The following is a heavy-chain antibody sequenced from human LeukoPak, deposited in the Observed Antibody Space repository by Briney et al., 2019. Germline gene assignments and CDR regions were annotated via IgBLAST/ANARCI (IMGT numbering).Heavy chain of an antibody. CDR2: INPNSGVT. V-gene: IGHV1-2*02. CDR1: GYTFTDDY. Sequence: ASVKVSCKASGYTFTDDYVHWVRQAPGQGLEWMGWINPNSGVTNYAQKFQGRVTMTRDMSISTAYMELSRLRSDDTAVYYCARVVGITMVRGVGSMDVWGKGTTVTISS. J-gene: IGHJ6*03. CDR3: ARVVGITMVRGVGSMDV. D-gene: IGHD3-10*01.